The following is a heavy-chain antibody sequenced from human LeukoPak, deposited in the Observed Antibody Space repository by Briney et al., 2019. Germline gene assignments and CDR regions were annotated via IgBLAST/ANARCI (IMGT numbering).Heavy chain of an antibody. CDR3: ARISSGYGDYRGAFDL. V-gene: IGHV3-7*01. J-gene: IGHJ3*01. Sequence: PGGSLRLSCAVSGFTFKNYWMNWVRQAPGRGLEWVANINEEGSERSYVDSVKGRFTISRDNPKNSVYLQMNSLRAEDTAVYFCARISSGYGDYRGAFDLWGQGTKVTVSS. CDR1: GFTFKNYW. CDR2: INEEGSER. D-gene: IGHD5-12*01.